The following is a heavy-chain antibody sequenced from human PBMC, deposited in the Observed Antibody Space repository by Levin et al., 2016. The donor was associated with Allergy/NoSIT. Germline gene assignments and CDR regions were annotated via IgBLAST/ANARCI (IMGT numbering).Heavy chain of an antibody. D-gene: IGHD6-19*01. CDR2: IKQDGSEK. CDR3: ARLQEWLVWGY. CDR1: GFTFSNSW. V-gene: IGHV3-7*01. Sequence: GESLKISCAASGFTFSNSWMTWVRQAPGKGLEWVATIKQDGSEKFYVDSVKGRFTISRDNAENSLYLQMSALTAEDTAVYYCARLQEWLVWGYWGQGTLVTVSS. J-gene: IGHJ4*02.